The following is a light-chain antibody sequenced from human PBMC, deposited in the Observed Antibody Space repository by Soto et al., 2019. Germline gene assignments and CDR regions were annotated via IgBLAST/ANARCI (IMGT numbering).Light chain of an antibody. CDR3: QQYSSSPLT. CDR1: QSVRSSH. J-gene: IGKJ4*01. Sequence: EIVLTQSPGTLSLSPGERATLSCRASQSVRSSHLAWYQQMPGQAPRLLIYGASNRATGIPDRVSGSGSGTYVTLTINIREPEDVGVYYGQQYSSSPLTFGGGTKVEIK. V-gene: IGKV3-20*01. CDR2: GAS.